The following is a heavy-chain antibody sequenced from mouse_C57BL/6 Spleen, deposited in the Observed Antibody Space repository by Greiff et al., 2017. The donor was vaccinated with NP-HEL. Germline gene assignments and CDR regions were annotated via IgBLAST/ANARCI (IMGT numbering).Heavy chain of an antibody. Sequence: VQLQQSGSVLAKPGASVKLSCKASGYTFTSYWMHWVKQRPGQCLERIGYINPSSVYTKYNQKFKDKATLTADKSSSTAYMQLSSLTYEDAAVYYCARNGYQVWYFDVWRTGATVTVSA. CDR2: INPSSVYT. V-gene: IGHV1-7*01. CDR3: ARNGYQVWYFDV. CDR1: GYTFTSYW. J-gene: IGHJ1*03. D-gene: IGHD2-2*01.